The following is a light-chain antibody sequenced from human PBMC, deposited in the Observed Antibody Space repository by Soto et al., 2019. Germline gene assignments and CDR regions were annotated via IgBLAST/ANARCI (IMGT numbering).Light chain of an antibody. Sequence: QSALTQPASVSGSPGQSITISCTGTSSDVGGYNYVSWYQQHPGKAPKFMIYDVSNRTSGVSNRFSGSKSGNTASLTIYGLQAEDEADYYCSSYTRSSTLVFGGGTKLTVL. CDR1: SSDVGGYNY. J-gene: IGLJ2*01. CDR2: DVS. CDR3: SSYTRSSTLV. V-gene: IGLV2-14*01.